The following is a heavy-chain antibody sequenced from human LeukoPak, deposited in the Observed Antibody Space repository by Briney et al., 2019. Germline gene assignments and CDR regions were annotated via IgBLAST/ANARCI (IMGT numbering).Heavy chain of an antibody. CDR3: ARERDSGSSPPYCFDY. D-gene: IGHD1-26*01. CDR2: IYSGGST. J-gene: IGHJ4*02. V-gene: IGHV3-66*01. CDR1: RFTFNDYG. Sequence: PGGSLRLSCAASRFTFNDYGMSWVRQAPGKGLEWVSVIYSGGSTYYADSVKGRFTISRDNSKSTMYLQMNSLRAEDTAVYYCARERDSGSSPPYCFDYWGQGTLVTVSS.